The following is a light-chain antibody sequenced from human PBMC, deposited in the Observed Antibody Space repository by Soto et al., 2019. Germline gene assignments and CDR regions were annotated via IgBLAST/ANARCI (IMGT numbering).Light chain of an antibody. Sequence: EIVVTQCSDTLSVSPGERSTLSCRASQSFRGLLAWYQQKPGQAPRLLIYDAYNRATGIPPRFSGSGSGTDFTPTISSLEPEDSAVYYCQQRHMWPMTFGQGTRLEIK. CDR3: QQRHMWPMT. CDR1: QSFRGL. V-gene: IGKV3-11*01. J-gene: IGKJ5*01. CDR2: DAY.